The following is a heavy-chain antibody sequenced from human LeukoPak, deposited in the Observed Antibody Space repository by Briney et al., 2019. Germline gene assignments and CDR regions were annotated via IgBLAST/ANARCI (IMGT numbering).Heavy chain of an antibody. CDR3: AVVRGVMGY. CDR1: GFIFSANQ. D-gene: IGHD3-10*01. CDR2: ISSSGSTI. V-gene: IGHV3-11*01. Sequence: GSLRLSCTASGFIFSANQMAWIRQAPGKGLEWVSHISSSGSTIFYVDSVKGRFTISRDDAKNSVYLEMNSLRAEDTAVYYCAVVRGVMGYWGQGTLVTVSS. J-gene: IGHJ4*02.